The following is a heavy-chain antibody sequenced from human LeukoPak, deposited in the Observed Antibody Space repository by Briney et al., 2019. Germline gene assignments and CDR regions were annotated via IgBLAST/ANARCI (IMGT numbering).Heavy chain of an antibody. CDR3: AKERWSGSYDGGYY. J-gene: IGHJ4*02. CDR1: GFTFSSYA. D-gene: IGHD1-26*01. CDR2: ISGGGGRT. Sequence: GESLRLSCAASGFTFSSYAMSWVRQAPGKGLEWVSTISGGGGRTWYADSVKGRFTISRDNSKNTVHLQMNSLRAEDTAVYYCAKERWSGSYDGGYYWGQGTLVTVSS. V-gene: IGHV3-23*01.